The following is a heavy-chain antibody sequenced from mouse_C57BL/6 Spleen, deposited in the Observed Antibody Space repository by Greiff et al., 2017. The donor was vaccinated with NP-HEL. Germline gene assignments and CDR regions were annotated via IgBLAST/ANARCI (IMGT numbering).Heavy chain of an antibody. CDR1: GFTFSSYA. V-gene: IGHV5-4*01. D-gene: IGHD4-1*01. CDR3: ARDPKTGTERGPYFDY. J-gene: IGHJ2*01. CDR2: ISDGGSYT. Sequence: EVKLMESGGGLVKPGGSLKLSCAASGFTFSSYAMSWVRQTPEKRLEWVATISDGGSYTYYPDNVKGRFTISRDNAKNNLYLQMSHLKSEDTAMYYCARDPKTGTERGPYFDYWGRGTTLTVSS.